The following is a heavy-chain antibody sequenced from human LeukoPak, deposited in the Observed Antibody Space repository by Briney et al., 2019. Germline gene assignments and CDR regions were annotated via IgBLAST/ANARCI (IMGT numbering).Heavy chain of an antibody. CDR1: GFTFSSYA. CDR3: ARQWLING. CDR2: ISSSGDSA. Sequence: GGSLRLSCAASGFTFSSYAMSWVRQAPGKGLEWVSVISSSGDSAYYADSVKGRFTISRDNSKNTLYLQMNSLRAEDTAVYYCARQWLINGWGQGILVTVSS. D-gene: IGHD6-19*01. V-gene: IGHV3-23*01. J-gene: IGHJ4*02.